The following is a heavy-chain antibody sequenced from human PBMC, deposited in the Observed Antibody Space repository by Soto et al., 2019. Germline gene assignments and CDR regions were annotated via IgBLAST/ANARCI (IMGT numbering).Heavy chain of an antibody. V-gene: IGHV3-33*01. CDR1: GFTFSSHG. CDR2: VWYDGRNK. Sequence: QVQVVESGGGVVQPGRSLRLSCAASGFTFSSHGMHCVRQAPGKGLEWVALVWYDGRNKDYADSVKGRFTFSRDNSKNTLYLQMNSLRDEDTAVYYCVRAAGYSGNDYVYYYGMDVWGQGTTVTVSS. CDR3: VRAAGYSGNDYVYYYGMDV. J-gene: IGHJ6*02. D-gene: IGHD5-12*01.